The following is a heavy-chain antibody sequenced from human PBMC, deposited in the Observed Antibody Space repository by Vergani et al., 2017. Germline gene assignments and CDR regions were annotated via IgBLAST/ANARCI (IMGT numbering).Heavy chain of an antibody. D-gene: IGHD5-12*01. Sequence: QVQLQESGPGLVKPSQTLSLTCTVSGGSISSGSYYLSWIRQPAGKGLEWIGRIYTSGSTNYNPSLKSRVTISVDTSKNQFSLKLSSVTAADTAVYYCARDRGYSGYDYGGWFDPWGQGTLVTVSS. CDR2: IYTSGST. CDR3: ARDRGYSGYDYGGWFDP. J-gene: IGHJ5*02. CDR1: GGSISSGSYY. V-gene: IGHV4-61*02.